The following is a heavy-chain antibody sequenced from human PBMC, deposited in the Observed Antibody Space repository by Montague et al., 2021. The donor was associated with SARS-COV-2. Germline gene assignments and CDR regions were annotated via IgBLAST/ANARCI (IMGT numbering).Heavy chain of an antibody. CDR2: INHSGST. J-gene: IGHJ4*02. Sequence: SETLSLTCAVYGGSFSGYYWSWIRQPPGKGLEWIGEINHSGSTNXNPSLKSRVTISVDTSKNQFSLKLSSVTAADTAAYYCARDSIAAAGTDYWGQGTLVTVSS. CDR3: ARDSIAAAGTDY. D-gene: IGHD6-13*01. CDR1: GGSFSGYY. V-gene: IGHV4-34*01.